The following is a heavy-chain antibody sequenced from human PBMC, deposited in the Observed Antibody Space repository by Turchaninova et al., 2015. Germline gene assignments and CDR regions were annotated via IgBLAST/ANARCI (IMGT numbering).Heavy chain of an antibody. Sequence: QVQLVQSGTEVRRPGASVPVSCKASGYNFATYGIVWVRAAPGQGLDWIEWISAYNGYTNYAPKFQERVRMTTNTATTTAFMELASLTLDDTATYYCAREDIDGSDAFDIWGQGTMVFVS. CDR3: AREDIDGSDAFDI. D-gene: IGHD5-24*01. V-gene: IGHV1-18*01. CDR2: ISAYNGYT. J-gene: IGHJ3*02. CDR1: GYNFATYG.